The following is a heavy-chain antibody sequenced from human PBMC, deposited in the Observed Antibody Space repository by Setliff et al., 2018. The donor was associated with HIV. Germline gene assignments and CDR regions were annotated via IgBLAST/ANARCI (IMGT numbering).Heavy chain of an antibody. CDR2: INHSRST. CDR3: ARGPKISVTYSNYARDNWFDP. Sequence: PSETLSLTCAVYGGSFSGYYWSWIRQPPGKGLEWIGEINHSRSTKYNPSLKSRVTISLDTSKNQFSLKLNSVTAADTAVYYCARGPKISVTYSNYARDNWFDPWGQGTLVTVSS. D-gene: IGHD4-4*01. CDR1: GGSFSGYY. J-gene: IGHJ5*02. V-gene: IGHV4-34*01.